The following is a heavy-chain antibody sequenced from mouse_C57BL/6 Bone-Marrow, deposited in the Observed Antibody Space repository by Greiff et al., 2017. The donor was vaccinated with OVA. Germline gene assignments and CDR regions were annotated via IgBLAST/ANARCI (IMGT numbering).Heavy chain of an antibody. V-gene: IGHV1-7*01. CDR2: INPRSGYT. CDR3: ERGYCGSSPPCFAY. Sequence: VQLQQSGAELAKPGASVKLSCKASGYTFTSYWMHWVKQRPGQGLEWIGYINPRSGYTKYNQKLQDKATLTADKSSSTAYMQLSSLTYEDAAVYFCERGYCGSSPPCFAYWGQGTLVTVSA. J-gene: IGHJ3*01. D-gene: IGHD1-1*01. CDR1: GYTFTSYW.